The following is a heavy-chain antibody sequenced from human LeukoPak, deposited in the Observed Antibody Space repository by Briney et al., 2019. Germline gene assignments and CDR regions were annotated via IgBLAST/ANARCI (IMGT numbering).Heavy chain of an antibody. J-gene: IGHJ3*02. CDR2: ISGSGGST. V-gene: IGHV3-23*01. CDR1: GFTFSTYA. Sequence: GGSLRLSCAVSGFTFSTYAMSWVRQAPGKGLEWVSSISGSGGSTFYADSVKGRFTISRDNSKNTLYLQMNSLRAEDTAVYYCARSVRVAAAGTGNDAFDIWGQGTMVTVSS. D-gene: IGHD6-13*01. CDR3: ARSVRVAAAGTGNDAFDI.